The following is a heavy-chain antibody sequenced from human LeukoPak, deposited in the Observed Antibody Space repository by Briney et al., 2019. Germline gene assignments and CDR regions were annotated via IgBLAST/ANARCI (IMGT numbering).Heavy chain of an antibody. CDR1: GFTFSSYS. CDR2: ISSSSSTI. V-gene: IGHV3-48*04. CDR3: AREGLNYVDDY. D-gene: IGHD4-11*01. J-gene: IGHJ4*02. Sequence: GGSLRLSCAASGFTFSSYSMNWVRQAPGKGLEWVSYISSSSSTIYYADSVKGRFTISRDNAKNSLYLQMNSLRAEDTAVYYCAREGLNYVDDYWGQGTLVTVSS.